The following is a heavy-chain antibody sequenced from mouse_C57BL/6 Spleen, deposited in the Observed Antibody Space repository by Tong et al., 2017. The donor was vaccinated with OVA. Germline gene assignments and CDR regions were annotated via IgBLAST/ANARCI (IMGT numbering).Heavy chain of an antibody. V-gene: IGHV1-5*01. CDR2: IYPGNSDT. D-gene: IGHD1-1*01. CDR3: ARGYYGSSYAWFAY. J-gene: IGHJ3*01. CDR1: GYTLTSYW. Sequence: EVQLQESGTVLARPGASVKMSCKTSGYTLTSYWMHWVKQRPGQGLEWIGAIYPGNSDTSYNQKFKGKAKLTAVTSASTAYMELSSLTNEDSAVYFCARGYYGSSYAWFAYWGQGTLVTVSA.